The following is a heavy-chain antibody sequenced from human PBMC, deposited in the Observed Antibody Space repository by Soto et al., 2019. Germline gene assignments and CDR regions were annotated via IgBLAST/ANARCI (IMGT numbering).Heavy chain of an antibody. D-gene: IGHD3-9*01. V-gene: IGHV1-58*01. CDR2: IVVGSGNT. Sequence: GASVKVSCKASGFTFTSSAVHWVRQARGQRLEWIGWIVVGSGNTNYAQKFKERVTITRDMSRSTAYMELSSLRSEDTAVYYCAAGIILTGFHAGYYGMDVWGQGTTVTVSS. J-gene: IGHJ6*02. CDR3: AAGIILTGFHAGYYGMDV. CDR1: GFTFTSSA.